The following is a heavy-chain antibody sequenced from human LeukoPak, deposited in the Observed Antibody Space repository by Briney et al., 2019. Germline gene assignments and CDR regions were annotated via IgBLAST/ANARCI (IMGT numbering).Heavy chain of an antibody. Sequence: TGGSLRLSCAASGFTFSSYSMNWVRQAPGKGLEWVSSISSCSSYIYYADSVKGRFTISRDNAKNSLYLQMNSLRAEDTAVYYCARDVHPGITIFGVVDYWGQGTLVTVSS. J-gene: IGHJ4*02. CDR2: ISSCSSYI. CDR3: ARDVHPGITIFGVVDY. D-gene: IGHD3-3*01. CDR1: GFTFSSYS. V-gene: IGHV3-21*01.